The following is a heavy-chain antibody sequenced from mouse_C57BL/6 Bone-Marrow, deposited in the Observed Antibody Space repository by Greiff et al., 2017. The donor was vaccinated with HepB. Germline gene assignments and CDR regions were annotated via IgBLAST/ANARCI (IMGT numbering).Heavy chain of an antibody. CDR1: GYTFTSYW. CDR2: IHPNSGST. Sequence: QVQLQQPGAELVKPGASVKLSCKASGYTFTSYWMHWVKQRPGQGLEWIGMIHPNSGSTNYNEKFKSKATLTVDKSSCTAYMQLSSLTSDDSAVYYCTRRGIYDYALYYWGQGTTLTVSS. V-gene: IGHV1-64*01. J-gene: IGHJ2*01. D-gene: IGHD2-4*01. CDR3: TRRGIYDYALYY.